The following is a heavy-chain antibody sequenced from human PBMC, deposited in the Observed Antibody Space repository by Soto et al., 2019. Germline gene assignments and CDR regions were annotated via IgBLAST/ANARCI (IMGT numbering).Heavy chain of an antibody. D-gene: IGHD3-3*01. CDR3: ARDGLPDDFRSVGYWFDP. CDR1: GFTFSSFA. CDR2: ISHDGRIE. J-gene: IGHJ5*02. V-gene: IGHV3-30-3*01. Sequence: QVHLVESGGGVVQPGRSLRLSCAASGFTFSSFALHWVRQAPGEGLEWVALISHDGRIENYADSVKGRFIISRDNSNNTVYMQMDSLRLEDTGVYYCARDGLPDDFRSVGYWFDPWGQGTQVTVSS.